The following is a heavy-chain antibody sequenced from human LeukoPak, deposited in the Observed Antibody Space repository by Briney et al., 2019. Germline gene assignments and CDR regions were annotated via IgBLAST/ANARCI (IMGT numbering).Heavy chain of an antibody. Sequence: EPGGSLRLSCAASGFTFSDYYMSWIRQAPGKGLEWVSYISSSGSTTYYADSVKGRFTISRDNSKNTLYLQMNSLRAEDTAVYYCARVDYGGNSWNWFDPWGQGTLVTVSS. D-gene: IGHD4-23*01. CDR3: ARVDYGGNSWNWFDP. V-gene: IGHV3-11*01. CDR2: ISSSGSTT. CDR1: GFTFSDYY. J-gene: IGHJ5*02.